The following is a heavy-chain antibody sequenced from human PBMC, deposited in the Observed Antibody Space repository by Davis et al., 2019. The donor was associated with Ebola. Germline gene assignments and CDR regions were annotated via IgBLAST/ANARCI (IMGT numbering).Heavy chain of an antibody. Sequence: MPSETLSLTCAVYGGSFSGYYWSWIRQPPGKGLEWIGEINPSGSTNYNPSLKSRVTISVDTSKNQFSLKLSSVTAADTAVYYCAREGGYYGSGSYYYYYGMDVWGQGTTVTVSS. CDR1: GGSFSGYY. V-gene: IGHV4-34*01. J-gene: IGHJ6*02. CDR3: AREGGYYGSGSYYYYYGMDV. CDR2: INPSGST. D-gene: IGHD3-10*01.